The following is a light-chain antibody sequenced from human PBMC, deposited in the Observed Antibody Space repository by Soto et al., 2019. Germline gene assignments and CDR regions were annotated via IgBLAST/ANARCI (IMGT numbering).Light chain of an antibody. CDR1: SSNIGSNA. CDR2: SNN. J-gene: IGLJ3*02. Sequence: QSVLTQPPSASGTPGQRVTISCSGSSSNIGSNAVNWYQQLPGTAPTLLIYSNNQRPSGVPDRFSGSKSGTSASLAVNGLQSEDEADYYCSSYTSSSTWVFGGGTKLTVL. V-gene: IGLV1-44*01. CDR3: SSYTSSSTWV.